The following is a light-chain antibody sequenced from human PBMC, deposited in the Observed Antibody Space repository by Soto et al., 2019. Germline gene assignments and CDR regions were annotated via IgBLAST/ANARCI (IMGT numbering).Light chain of an antibody. CDR2: ATS. Sequence: DIQMTQSPSSLSAAVGDSVTITCRASQDINKYLNWYHQTPGKAPKLLVFATSTLHNGVPSRFSGSRSGTDFSLTFTSLQPEDFATYYCQQSYSSPYTFGQGTKLEIK. V-gene: IGKV1-39*01. J-gene: IGKJ2*01. CDR3: QQSYSSPYT. CDR1: QDINKY.